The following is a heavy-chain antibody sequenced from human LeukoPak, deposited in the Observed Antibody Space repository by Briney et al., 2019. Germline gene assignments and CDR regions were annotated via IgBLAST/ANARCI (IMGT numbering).Heavy chain of an antibody. CDR3: ARYSDSIDAFDI. D-gene: IGHD3-22*01. CDR2: IYYSGST. CDR1: GGSISSYY. V-gene: IGHV4-59*01. J-gene: IGHJ3*02. Sequence: SETLSLTCTVSGGSISSYYGSWVRQPPGKGLEWIGYIYYSGSTNYNPSLKSRVTISVDTSKNQFSLKLSSVTAADTAVYYCARYSDSIDAFDIWGQGTMVTVSS.